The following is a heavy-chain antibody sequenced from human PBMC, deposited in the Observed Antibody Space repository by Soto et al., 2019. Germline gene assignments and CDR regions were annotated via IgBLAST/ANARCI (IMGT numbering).Heavy chain of an antibody. V-gene: IGHV3-15*07. Sequence: PGGSLRLSCAASGFTFSNAWMNWGRQAPGKGLEWVGRIKSKTDGGTTDYAAPVKGRFTISRDDSKNTLYLQMNSLKTEDTAVYYCTTRNLGQWYGMDVWGHGTTVTVSS. CDR3: TTRNLGQWYGMDV. CDR2: IKSKTDGGTT. J-gene: IGHJ6*02. D-gene: IGHD3-16*01. CDR1: GFTFSNAW.